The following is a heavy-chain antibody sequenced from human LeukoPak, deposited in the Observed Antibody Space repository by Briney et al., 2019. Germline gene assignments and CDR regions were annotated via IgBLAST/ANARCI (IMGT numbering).Heavy chain of an antibody. D-gene: IGHD2-15*01. J-gene: IGHJ4*02. V-gene: IGHV3-30-3*01. CDR2: ISYDGSSE. CDR3: ARPRGVGGYCSGGSCSLED. CDR1: GFTFSTYA. Sequence: PGRSLRLSCAASGFTFSTYALHWVRQAPGKGLEWVAIISYDGSSEYYADSVKGRFTISRDNSKNTLYLQMNSLRAEDTAVYYCARPRGVGGYCSGGSCSLEDWGQGTLVTVSS.